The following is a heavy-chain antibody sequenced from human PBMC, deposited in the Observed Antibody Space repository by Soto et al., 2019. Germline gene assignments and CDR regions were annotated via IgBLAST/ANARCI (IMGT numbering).Heavy chain of an antibody. CDR1: GFTFSSYP. D-gene: IGHD2-8*01. J-gene: IGHJ3*02. CDR3: VRDVASGVFHM. Sequence: GGSLRLSCSASGFTFSSYPIHWVRQAPGKGLEYVSTISTNGNNAFYADSVKGRFTISRDNSKNALYLQMTGLRSEDTAVYYCVRDVASGVFHMWGQGTMVTVSS. V-gene: IGHV3-64D*06. CDR2: ISTNGNNA.